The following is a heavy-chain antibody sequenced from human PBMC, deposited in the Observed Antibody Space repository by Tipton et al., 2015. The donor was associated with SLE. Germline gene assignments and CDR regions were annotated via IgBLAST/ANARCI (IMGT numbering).Heavy chain of an antibody. J-gene: IGHJ3*02. D-gene: IGHD6-13*01. CDR3: ATSPYISNWVRGNI. CDR2: IVYRDDTT. CDR1: GFPFSVYA. Sequence: GSLRLSCAASGFPFSVYAMTWVRQAPGKGLEWVSIVYRDDTTYCADSVKGRLTISRDNSRDTLYLQMISLRPEDTAVYYCATSPYISNWVRGNIWGQGTMVTVS. V-gene: IGHV3-23*03.